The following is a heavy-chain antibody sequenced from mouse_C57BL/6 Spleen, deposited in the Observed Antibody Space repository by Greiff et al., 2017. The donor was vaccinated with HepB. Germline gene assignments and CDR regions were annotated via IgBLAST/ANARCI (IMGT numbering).Heavy chain of an antibody. V-gene: IGHV6-3*01. CDR1: GFTFSNYW. CDR2: IRLKSDNYAT. Sequence: EVKVEESGGGLVQPGGSMKLSCVASGFTFSNYWMNWVRQSPEKGLEWVAQIRLKSDNYATHYAESVKGRFTISRDDSKSSVYLQMNNLRAEDTGIYYCTAITTVVGFDYWGQGTTLTVSS. D-gene: IGHD1-1*01. J-gene: IGHJ2*01. CDR3: TAITTVVGFDY.